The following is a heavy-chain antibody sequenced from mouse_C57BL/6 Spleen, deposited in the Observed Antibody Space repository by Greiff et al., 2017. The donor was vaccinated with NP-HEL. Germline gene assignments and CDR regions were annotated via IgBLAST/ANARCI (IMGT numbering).Heavy chain of an antibody. V-gene: IGHV1-85*01. Sequence: VQLQQSGPELVKPGASVKLSCKASGYTFTSYDINWVKQRPGQGLEWIGWIYPRDGSTKYNEKFKGKATLTVDTSSSTAYMELHSLTSEDSAVYFCARWVITTVTPHAMDYWGQGTSVTVSS. CDR3: ARWVITTVTPHAMDY. D-gene: IGHD1-1*01. J-gene: IGHJ4*01. CDR1: GYTFTSYD. CDR2: IYPRDGST.